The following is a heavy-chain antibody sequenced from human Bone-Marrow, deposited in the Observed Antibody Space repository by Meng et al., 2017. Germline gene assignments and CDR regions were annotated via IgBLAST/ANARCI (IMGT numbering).Heavy chain of an antibody. CDR2: INAGNGQT. CDR3: AKGGIAAAAYSDH. J-gene: IGHJ4*02. D-gene: IGHD6-13*01. Sequence: QVQCVESGGEEEASVATVSLSCEASGYSFTSYAIDWVSQGTGEGLEWMRWINAGNGQTTYSERFKGRVAIAMATSANTAYMELSSLTSEDTAVYSCAKGGIAAAAYSDHWGQGTLVTVSS. V-gene: IGHV1-3*05. CDR1: GYSFTSYA.